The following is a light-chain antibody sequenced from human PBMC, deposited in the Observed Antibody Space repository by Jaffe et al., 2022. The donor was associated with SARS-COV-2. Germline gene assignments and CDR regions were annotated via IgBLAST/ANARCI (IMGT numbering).Light chain of an antibody. CDR1: QSVSSS. CDR3: QHYNNWPPP. CDR2: GAS. J-gene: IGKJ2*01. V-gene: IGKV3-15*01. Sequence: EIVMTQSPATLSVSPGERATLSCRASQSVSSSLAWYQQKPGQAPRLLIYGASTRATGIPARFSGSGSGTEFTLTISSLQSEDFAVYYCQHYNNWPPPFGQGTKLEIK.